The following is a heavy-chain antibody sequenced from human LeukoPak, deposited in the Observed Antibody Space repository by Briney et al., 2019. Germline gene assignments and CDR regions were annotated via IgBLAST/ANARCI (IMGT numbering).Heavy chain of an antibody. CDR2: ISVYSGNT. Sequence: ASVKVSCKASGYTFTSYAISWVRQAPGQGLEWMGWISVYSGNTIYAQKLQGRVTMTTDTSTSTAYMDLRSLRSDDTAVYYCARVRGYSGYEDHWGQGTLVTVSS. CDR3: ARVRGYSGYEDH. V-gene: IGHV1-18*04. D-gene: IGHD5-12*01. CDR1: GYTFTSYA. J-gene: IGHJ4*02.